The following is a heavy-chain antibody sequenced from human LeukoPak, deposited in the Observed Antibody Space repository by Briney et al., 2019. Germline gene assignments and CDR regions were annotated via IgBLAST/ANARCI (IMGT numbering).Heavy chain of an antibody. J-gene: IGHJ4*02. V-gene: IGHV4-39*07. D-gene: IGHD6-19*01. Sequence: SETLSLTCTVSGGSISSSSYCWGWIRQPPGKGLEWIGSIYYSGSTYYNPSLKSRVTISVDTSKNQFSLKLSSVTAADTAVYYCARMSVAGTGGFDYWGQGTLVTVSS. CDR2: IYYSGST. CDR3: ARMSVAGTGGFDY. CDR1: GGSISSSSYC.